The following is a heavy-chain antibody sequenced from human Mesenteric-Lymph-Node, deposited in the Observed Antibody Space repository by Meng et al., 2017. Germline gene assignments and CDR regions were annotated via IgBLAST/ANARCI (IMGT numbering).Heavy chain of an antibody. CDR1: GFTFDDYG. J-gene: IGHJ4*02. CDR3: ARASGSGWYGTGESPFDY. Sequence: GESLKISCAASGFTFDDYGMSWVRQAPGKGLEWVSGINWNGGSTGYADSVKGRFTISRDNAKNSLYLQMNSLRAEDTALYYCARASGSGWYGTGESPFDYWGQGTLVTVSS. V-gene: IGHV3-20*04. CDR2: INWNGGST. D-gene: IGHD6-19*01.